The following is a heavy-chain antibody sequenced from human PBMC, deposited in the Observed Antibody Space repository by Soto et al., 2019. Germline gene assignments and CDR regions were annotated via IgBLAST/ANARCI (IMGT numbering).Heavy chain of an antibody. J-gene: IGHJ4*02. CDR3: ARRTPPYEDQYYFDY. CDR1: GYTFTSYG. D-gene: IGHD3-22*01. V-gene: IGHV1-18*01. CDR2: ISAYNGNT. Sequence: ASVKVSCKASGYTFTSYGISWVRQAPGRGLEWMGWISAYNGNTNYAQKLQGRVTMTTDTSTSTAYMELRSLRSDDTAVYYCARRTPPYEDQYYFDYWGQGTLVTVSS.